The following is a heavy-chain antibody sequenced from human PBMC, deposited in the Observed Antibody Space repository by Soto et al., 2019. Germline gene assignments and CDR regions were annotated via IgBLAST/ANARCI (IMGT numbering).Heavy chain of an antibody. D-gene: IGHD3-16*01. CDR3: ARDWGVWDFDMGTHIPHLDS. CDR2: IGLVGSPI. V-gene: IGHV3-48*01. CDR1: GFTLSNNG. Sequence: EVQLVESGGGLVQRGGPRSLPGEASGFTLSNNGRNWVRQPPGKGRGWVSLIGLVGSPIDNPDSWRARFTTSRDKAKSPRYLQMNSLSGEETAVYYCARDWGVWDFDMGTHIPHLDSWGQGTLVTVSS. J-gene: IGHJ4*02.